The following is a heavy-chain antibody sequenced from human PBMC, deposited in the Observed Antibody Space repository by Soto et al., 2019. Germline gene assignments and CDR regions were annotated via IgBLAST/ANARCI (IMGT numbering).Heavy chain of an antibody. Sequence: GGYLRLSCAASGFTFSSYEMNWVRQAPGKGLEWVSYISSSGSTIYYADSVKGRFTISRDNAKNSLYLQMNSLRAEDTAVYYCATPWIQLWQDQPHWYFDLWGRGTLVTVSA. J-gene: IGHJ2*01. D-gene: IGHD5-18*01. CDR3: ATPWIQLWQDQPHWYFDL. CDR2: ISSSGSTI. CDR1: GFTFSSYE. V-gene: IGHV3-48*03.